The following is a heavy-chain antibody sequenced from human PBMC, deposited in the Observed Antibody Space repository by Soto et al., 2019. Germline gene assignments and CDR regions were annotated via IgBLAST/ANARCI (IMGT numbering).Heavy chain of an antibody. J-gene: IGHJ3*02. CDR2: IRFDGSNI. Sequence: GGSLRLSCAVSEIIFSGYSMHWVRQAPGKGLEWVAVIRFDGSNIHYADSVKGRFTISRDNSKNTLYLQMDSLRAEDTAVYYCARDGPISSFDIWGQGTMVTVSS. CDR3: ARDGPISSFDI. CDR1: EIIFSGYS. V-gene: IGHV3-33*01. D-gene: IGHD2-21*01.